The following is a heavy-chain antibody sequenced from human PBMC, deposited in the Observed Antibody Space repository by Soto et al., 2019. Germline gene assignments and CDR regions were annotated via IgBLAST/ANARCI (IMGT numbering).Heavy chain of an antibody. J-gene: IGHJ4*02. CDR3: TTSLDWLLSPVDY. CDR2: IKSKTDGGTT. Sequence: ESGGGLVKPGGSLRLSCAASGFTFSNAWMNWVRQAPGKGLEWVGRIKSKTDGGTTDYAAPVKGRFTISRDDSKNTLYLQMNSLKTEDTAVYYCTTSLDWLLSPVDYWGQGTLVTVSS. D-gene: IGHD3-9*01. CDR1: GFTFSNAW. V-gene: IGHV3-15*01.